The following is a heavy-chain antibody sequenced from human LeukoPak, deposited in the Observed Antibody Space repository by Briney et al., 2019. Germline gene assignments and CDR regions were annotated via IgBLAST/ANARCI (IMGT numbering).Heavy chain of an antibody. Sequence: GRSLRLSCAASGLTFTNHWMHWVRQAPGKGLVWVSCIKGDGSDMRYADSVQGRFTISRDDAKNTLYQQMNSPRAEDTAVYYCAKDSATVTSFDYWGQGTRVTVSS. V-gene: IGHV3-74*01. CDR3: AKDSATVTSFDY. J-gene: IGHJ4*02. CDR2: IKGDGSDM. CDR1: GLTFTNHW. D-gene: IGHD4-17*01.